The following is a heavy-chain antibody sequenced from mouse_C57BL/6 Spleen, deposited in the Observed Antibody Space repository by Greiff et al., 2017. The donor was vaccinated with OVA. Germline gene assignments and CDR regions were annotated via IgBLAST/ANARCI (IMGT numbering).Heavy chain of an antibody. CDR3: ARLSATGWYFDV. CDR1: GYTFTSYW. Sequence: QVQLQQPGAELVRPGTSVKLSCKASGYTFTSYWMHWVKQRPGQGLEWIGVIDPSDSYTNYNQKFKGKATLTVDTSSSTAYMQLSSLTSEDSAVYYCARLSATGWYFDVWGTGTTVTVSS. D-gene: IGHD6-1*01. V-gene: IGHV1-59*01. J-gene: IGHJ1*03. CDR2: IDPSDSYT.